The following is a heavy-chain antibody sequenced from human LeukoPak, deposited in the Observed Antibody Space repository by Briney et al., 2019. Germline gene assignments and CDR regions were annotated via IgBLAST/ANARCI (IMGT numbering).Heavy chain of an antibody. J-gene: IGHJ4*02. CDR3: AKDRRGYCSGGSCPGGY. CDR2: ISYDGSNK. V-gene: IGHV3-30*18. Sequence: GGSLRLSCAASGFTFSSYGMHWVRRAPGKGLEWVAVISYDGSNKYYADSVKGRFTISRDNSKNTLYLQMNSLRAEDTAVYYCAKDRRGYCSGGSCPGGYWGQGTLVTVSS. CDR1: GFTFSSYG. D-gene: IGHD2-15*01.